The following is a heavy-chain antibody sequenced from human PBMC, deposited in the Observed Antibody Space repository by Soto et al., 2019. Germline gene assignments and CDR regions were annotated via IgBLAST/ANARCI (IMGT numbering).Heavy chain of an antibody. V-gene: IGHV4-59*01. CDR3: ARSLYSGGWVKSFDI. CDR1: GGSISNYF. D-gene: IGHD6-19*01. CDR2: IYYSGSP. J-gene: IGHJ3*02. Sequence: PSETLSLTCTASGGSISNYFWNWIRQPPGKGLEWIGSIYYSGSPNYNPSLKSRVTISVDTSRSQFSLNLNSVTAADTAVYYCARSLYSGGWVKSFDIWGQGTMVTVSS.